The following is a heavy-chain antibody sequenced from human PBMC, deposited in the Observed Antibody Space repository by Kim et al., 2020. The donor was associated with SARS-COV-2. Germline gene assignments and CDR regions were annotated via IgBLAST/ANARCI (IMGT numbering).Heavy chain of an antibody. D-gene: IGHD6-6*01. Sequence: GGSLRLSCTASGFTFSSYAMNWVRQAPGKGLEWVSAITCSGRSTYYADSVKGRFTISRDNSKNTLYLQMNSLRAEDTAVYYCAKDHEYSTLSFDYWGKGTLVTVSP. J-gene: IGHJ4*02. CDR2: ITCSGRST. CDR3: AKDHEYSTLSFDY. CDR1: GFTFSSYA. V-gene: IGHV3-23*01.